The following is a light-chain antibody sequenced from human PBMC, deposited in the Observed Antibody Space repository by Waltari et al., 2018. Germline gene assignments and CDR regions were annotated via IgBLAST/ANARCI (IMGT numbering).Light chain of an antibody. CDR2: AAS. CDR3: QQLYTYPYT. V-gene: IGKV1-9*01. Sequence: IQLTQSPSSLSASVVDRLTITCRSSQGISTYLAWYQQKPGEAPKLLIYAASTLQSGVPSRFSGSGSGTDFTLTISSLQPEDFATYYCQQLYTYPYTFGQGTKLEIK. J-gene: IGKJ2*01. CDR1: QGISTY.